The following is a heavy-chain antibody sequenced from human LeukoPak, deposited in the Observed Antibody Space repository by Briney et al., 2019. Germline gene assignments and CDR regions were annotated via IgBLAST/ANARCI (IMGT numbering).Heavy chain of an antibody. V-gene: IGHV3-11*01. Sequence: PGGSLRLSRAASGFTFSDYYMSWIRQAPGKGLEWVSYISSSGSTIYYADSVKGRFTISRDNAKNSLYLQMNSLRAEDTAVYYCARDLQKTGCRKCGYGMDVWGQGTTVTVSS. J-gene: IGHJ6*02. D-gene: IGHD3-9*01. CDR1: GFTFSDYY. CDR2: ISSSGSTI. CDR3: ARDLQKTGCRKCGYGMDV.